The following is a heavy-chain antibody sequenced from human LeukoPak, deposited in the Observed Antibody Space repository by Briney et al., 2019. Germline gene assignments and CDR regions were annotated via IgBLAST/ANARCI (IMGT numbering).Heavy chain of an antibody. CDR3: AHSGAYCSRNSKCYDHFDS. J-gene: IGHJ4*02. D-gene: IGHD2-2*01. CDR1: GFSLSTSGMG. Sequence: SGPTLVKPTQTLATTCTSSGFSLSTSGMGVGWIRQPPGKALEWLALIYWDDDKRYSPSLKSRLTITRDTSKNRVVLTMTNMDPVDPGTYYCAHSGAYCSRNSKCYDHFDSWGQGSLVTVS. V-gene: IGHV2-5*02. CDR2: IYWDDDK.